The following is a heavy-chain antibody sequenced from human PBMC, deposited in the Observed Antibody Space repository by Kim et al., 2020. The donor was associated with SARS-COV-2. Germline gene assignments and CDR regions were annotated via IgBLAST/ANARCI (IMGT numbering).Heavy chain of an antibody. CDR2: ITCDGGSK. CDR3: AKDGRVIVAVPVAYYDY. CDR1: GFTFNSYA. V-gene: IGHV3-30*18. D-gene: IGHD2-2*01. Sequence: GGSLRLSCAASGFTFNSYAMHWVRQAPGKGLEWVAVITCDGGSKYYADSVKGRFTISRDNSKNTLYLQMNSLRAEDTAVYYCAKDGRVIVAVPVAYYDY. J-gene: IGHJ6*01.